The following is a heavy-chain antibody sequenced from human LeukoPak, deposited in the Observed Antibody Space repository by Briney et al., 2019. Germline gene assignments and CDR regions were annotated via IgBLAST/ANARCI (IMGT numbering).Heavy chain of an antibody. D-gene: IGHD1-26*01. Sequence: GGTLRLSCAASGFTFSTYGMSWVRQAPGKGLEWVSAISGSGGSTYYADSVKGRFTISRDNSKNTLYLQMNSLRAEDTAVYYCAKDRWELDRGYFDYWGQGTLVTVSS. CDR1: GFTFSTYG. CDR2: ISGSGGST. J-gene: IGHJ4*02. V-gene: IGHV3-23*01. CDR3: AKDRWELDRGYFDY.